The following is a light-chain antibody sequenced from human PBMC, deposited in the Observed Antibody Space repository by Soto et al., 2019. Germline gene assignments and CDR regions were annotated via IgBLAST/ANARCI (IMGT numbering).Light chain of an antibody. Sequence: QSVLTQPASVSGSPGQSITISCTGTSSDIGGHNYVSWYQQHPGRAPKLLIYDVSNRPSGVSNRFSASKSGNTASLTISGLQAEDEADYYCSSFTSSGTDVFGAGTKLTVL. CDR3: SSFTSSGTDV. CDR1: SSDIGGHNY. V-gene: IGLV2-14*01. CDR2: DVS. J-gene: IGLJ1*01.